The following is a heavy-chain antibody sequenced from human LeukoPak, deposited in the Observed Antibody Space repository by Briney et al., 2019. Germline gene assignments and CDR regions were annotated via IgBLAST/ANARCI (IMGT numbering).Heavy chain of an antibody. CDR2: IVPIFGTA. J-gene: IGHJ6*03. CDR3: ARVAHKTLDAYYYYMDV. D-gene: IGHD3-16*01. V-gene: IGHV1-69*13. CDR1: GGTFSSYA. Sequence: ASVKVSCKASGGTFSSYAISWVRQAPGQGLEWMGGIVPIFGTANYAQKFQGRVTITADESTSTAYMELSSLRSEDTAVYYCARVAHKTLDAYYYYMDVWGKGTTVTVSS.